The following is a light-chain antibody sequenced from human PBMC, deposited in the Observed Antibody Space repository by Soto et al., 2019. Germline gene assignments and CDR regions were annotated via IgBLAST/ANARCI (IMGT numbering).Light chain of an antibody. CDR2: QDS. J-gene: IGLJ1*01. Sequence: SYELTQPPSVSVSPGQTASITCSGDKLGDKYACWYQQKPGQSPVLVIYQDSKRPSGIPERFSGSNSGNTATLTISGTQATDGADYYCQAWDSSTPYVFGTGTKVTVL. CDR1: KLGDKY. CDR3: QAWDSSTPYV. V-gene: IGLV3-1*01.